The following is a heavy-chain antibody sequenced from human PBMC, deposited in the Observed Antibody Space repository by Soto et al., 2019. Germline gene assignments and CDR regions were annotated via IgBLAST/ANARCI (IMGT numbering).Heavy chain of an antibody. CDR3: TNWVVGACS. J-gene: IGHJ4*02. Sequence: QVQLVESGGGVVQPGRSLRLSCAASGFTFSSYGMHWVRQAPGKGLEWVAVISYDGSNKYYADSVKGRFTISRDNSKNTLYLQMNSLIPEDTAVYYCTNWVVGACSWGQGTLVTVSS. D-gene: IGHD2-15*01. V-gene: IGHV3-30*18. CDR1: GFTFSSYG. CDR2: ISYDGSNK.